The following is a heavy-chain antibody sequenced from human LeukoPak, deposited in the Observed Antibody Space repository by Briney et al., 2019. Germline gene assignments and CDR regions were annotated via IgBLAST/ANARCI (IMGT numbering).Heavy chain of an antibody. V-gene: IGHV3-53*01. CDR2: LYSGEST. D-gene: IGHD3-10*01. CDR3: ARVGDHYHWYLDV. Sequence: PGGSLTLSCAASGLSVSTKYMNWVRQAPGKGLEWVPILYSGESTYYADSVKGRFIVSRDSSKNTLFLQMNALRVEDTAVYYCARVGDHYHWYLDVWGRGTLVTVSS. J-gene: IGHJ2*01. CDR1: GLSVSTKY.